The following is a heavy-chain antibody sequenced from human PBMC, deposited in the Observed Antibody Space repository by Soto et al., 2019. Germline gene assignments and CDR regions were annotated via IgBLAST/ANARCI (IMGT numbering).Heavy chain of an antibody. V-gene: IGHV3-30*18. J-gene: IGHJ6*02. Sequence: GGSLRLSCAASGFTFSSYGMHWVRQAPGKGLEWVAVISYDGSNKYYADSVKGRFTISRDNSKNTLYLQMNSLRAEDTAVYYCAKWAGYSGYDKNLGYYYGMDVWGQGTTVTVSS. CDR1: GFTFSSYG. CDR2: ISYDGSNK. CDR3: AKWAGYSGYDKNLGYYYGMDV. D-gene: IGHD5-12*01.